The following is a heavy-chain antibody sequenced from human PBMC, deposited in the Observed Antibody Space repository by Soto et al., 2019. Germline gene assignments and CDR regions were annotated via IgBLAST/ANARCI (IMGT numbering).Heavy chain of an antibody. CDR1: VGSFSTYH. CDR3: ARGGSNDWQVAFDI. J-gene: IGHJ3*02. V-gene: IGHV4-34*01. Sequence: SETLSLTCVVSVGSFSTYHYNWIRQSPGKGLEWIGEINHSGNNNYSPSLKSRVTMSLDTSKNQFSLKLTSVTAADTAVYYCARGGSNDWQVAFDIWGQGTMVTVSS. D-gene: IGHD3-9*01. CDR2: INHSGNN.